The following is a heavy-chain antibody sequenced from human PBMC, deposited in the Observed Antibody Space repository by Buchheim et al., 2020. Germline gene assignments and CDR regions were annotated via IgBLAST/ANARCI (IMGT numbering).Heavy chain of an antibody. Sequence: QVQLQESGPGLVKPSQTLSLTCNVTSGSISSSDYYWSWIRQPPGKALEYIGNIHYTESAYYNPSLKSRLTISKDTPRNQFTLNLNSVTAADTAVYYCVREGRGYSGYNYDYWGPGIL. V-gene: IGHV4-30-4*01. CDR1: SGSISSSDYY. D-gene: IGHD5-12*01. CDR3: VREGRGYSGYNYDY. J-gene: IGHJ4*02. CDR2: IHYTESA.